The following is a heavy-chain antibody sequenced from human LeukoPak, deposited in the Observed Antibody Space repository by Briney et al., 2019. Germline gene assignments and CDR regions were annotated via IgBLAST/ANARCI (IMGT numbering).Heavy chain of an antibody. D-gene: IGHD6-13*01. Sequence: GRSLRLSCAASGFTFSSYAMHWVRQAPGKGLEWVAAISHDGSNKYHANSVKGRFTISRDNSKNTVYLQMNSLRAEDTAVYFCAGSPKYSSSWYEYFQHWGQGTLVTVSS. V-gene: IGHV3-30*01. CDR1: GFTFSSYA. CDR2: ISHDGSNK. CDR3: AGSPKYSSSWYEYFQH. J-gene: IGHJ1*01.